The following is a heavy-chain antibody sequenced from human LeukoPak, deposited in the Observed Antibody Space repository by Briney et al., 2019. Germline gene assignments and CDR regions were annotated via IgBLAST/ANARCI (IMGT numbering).Heavy chain of an antibody. J-gene: IGHJ4*02. CDR3: ARVSPNTVTTLQYFDY. V-gene: IGHV4-34*01. D-gene: IGHD4-17*01. CDR2: INHSGST. CDR1: GGSFSGYY. Sequence: SETLSLTCAVYGGSFSGYYWSWIRQPPGKGLEWIGEINHSGSTNYNPSLKSRVTISVDTSKNQFSLQLNSVTPEDTAVYYCARVSPNTVTTLQYFDYWGQGTLVTVSS.